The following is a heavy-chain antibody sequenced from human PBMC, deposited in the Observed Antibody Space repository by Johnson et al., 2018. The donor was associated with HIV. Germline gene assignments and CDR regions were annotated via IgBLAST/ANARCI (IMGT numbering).Heavy chain of an antibody. CDR1: EFTVSSNY. CDR3: ARDVRQGEGQWLVHAFDI. J-gene: IGHJ3*02. D-gene: IGHD6-19*01. Sequence: VQLVESGGGVVRPGGSLRLSCAASEFTVSSNYMSWVRQAPGKGLEWVSVIYSGGSTYYADSVKGRFTISRDNAKNTVDLQLNSLRAEDTAVYYCARDVRQGEGQWLVHAFDIWGQGTMVTVSS. CDR2: IYSGGST. V-gene: IGHV3-66*01.